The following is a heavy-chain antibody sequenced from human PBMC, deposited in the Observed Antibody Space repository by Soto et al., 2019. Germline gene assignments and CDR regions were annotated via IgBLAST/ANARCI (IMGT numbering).Heavy chain of an antibody. CDR3: ARGRNIAVAGTLDY. CDR2: INHSGST. V-gene: IGHV4-34*01. Sequence: QVQLQQWGAGLLKPSETLSLTCAVYGGSFSGYYWSWIRQPPGKGLEWIGEINHSGSTNYNPSLKCRVTISVDTSKNQFSLKLSSVTAADTAVYYCARGRNIAVAGTLDYWGQGTLVTVSS. J-gene: IGHJ4*02. CDR1: GGSFSGYY. D-gene: IGHD6-19*01.